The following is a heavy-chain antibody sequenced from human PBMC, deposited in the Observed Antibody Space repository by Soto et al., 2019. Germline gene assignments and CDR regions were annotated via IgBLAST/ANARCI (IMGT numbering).Heavy chain of an antibody. CDR2: INGYNGNT. D-gene: IGHD2-2*01. Sequence: GASVKVSCKASGYSLVNYGIAWVRQAKGQGLEWMGWINGYNGNTNYAQNLQGRVTMTTDTSTNTAYMEVTSLTSDDTAVYYCARDGRYCESTSCRVLDYWGQGTLVTVSS. CDR1: GYSLVNYG. CDR3: ARDGRYCESTSCRVLDY. V-gene: IGHV1-18*01. J-gene: IGHJ4*02.